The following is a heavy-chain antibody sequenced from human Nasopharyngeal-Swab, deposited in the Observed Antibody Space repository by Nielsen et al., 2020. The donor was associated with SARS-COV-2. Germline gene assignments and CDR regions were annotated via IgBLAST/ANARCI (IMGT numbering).Heavy chain of an antibody. J-gene: IGHJ6*02. CDR2: IIPIFGTA. Sequence: SVKVSCKASGGTFSSYAISWVRQAPGQGLEWMGGIIPIFGTANYAQKFQGRVTITADESTSTAYMELSSLRSEDTAVYYCARDVIAAAGDYYHYGMDVWGQGTTVTVSS. CDR1: GGTFSSYA. CDR3: ARDVIAAAGDYYHYGMDV. V-gene: IGHV1-69*13. D-gene: IGHD6-13*01.